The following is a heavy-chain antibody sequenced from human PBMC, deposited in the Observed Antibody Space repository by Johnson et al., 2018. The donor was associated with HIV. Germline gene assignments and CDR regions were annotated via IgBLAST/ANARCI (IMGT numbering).Heavy chain of an antibody. V-gene: IGHV3-30-3*01. D-gene: IGHD3-22*01. CDR3: ARVGDGSGYYFDAFDI. CDR2: MSYDGSKT. CDR1: GFTLSSYV. Sequence: QVQLVESGGGVVQPGRSLRLSCAVSGFTLSSYVMHWVRQAPGKGLEWVAVMSYDGSKTYFGDSVKGQFTSSRDNAKNSLYLQMNSLRAEDTAVYYCARVGDGSGYYFDAFDIWGQGTMVTVSS. J-gene: IGHJ3*02.